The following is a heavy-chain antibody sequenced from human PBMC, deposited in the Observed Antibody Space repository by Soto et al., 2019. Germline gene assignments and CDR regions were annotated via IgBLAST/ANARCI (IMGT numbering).Heavy chain of an antibody. V-gene: IGHV1-18*01. J-gene: IGHJ4*02. CDR1: GYTYFNYG. CDR3: ARDRIATIEHIDY. Sequence: ASVKVSCKTSGYTYFNYGVSWVRQAPGQGLEWLGWISAYNANTNYAQKLQGRVTMTTDTSTSTAYMELRSLTSDDTAVYYCARDRIATIEHIDYWGQGTLVTVSS. CDR2: ISAYNANT. D-gene: IGHD6-13*01.